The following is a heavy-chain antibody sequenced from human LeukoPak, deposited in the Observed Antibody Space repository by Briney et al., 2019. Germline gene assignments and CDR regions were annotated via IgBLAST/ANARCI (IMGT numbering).Heavy chain of an antibody. CDR3: ARGGYRKSYKWLDP. Sequence: GGTLRLSCAASGFNFGNYGMNWVRQAPGKGLEWVSGIRASGRTTDYADSVKGRFTISRDNAKNSLYLLMNSLRAEDTAVYYCARGGYRKSYKWLDPWGQGTLVTVSS. CDR1: GFNFGNYG. V-gene: IGHV3-48*04. J-gene: IGHJ5*02. CDR2: IRASGRTT. D-gene: IGHD5-12*01.